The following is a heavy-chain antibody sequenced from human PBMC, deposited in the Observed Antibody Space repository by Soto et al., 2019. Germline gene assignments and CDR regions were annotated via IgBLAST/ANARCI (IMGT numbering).Heavy chain of an antibody. V-gene: IGHV3-7*01. CDR2: IRQDGSEK. J-gene: IGHJ4*02. Sequence: EVQLVESGGGLVQPGGSLRLSCTASGFTFSTYWITWVRQAPGKGLEWVANIRQDGSEKYYVDSVRGRFTISRDNAKNSLYLQMNSLRAEDTAVYYCARELSGPARLDYWGQGTLVTVSS. CDR3: ARELSGPARLDY. CDR1: GFTFSTYW. D-gene: IGHD2-15*01.